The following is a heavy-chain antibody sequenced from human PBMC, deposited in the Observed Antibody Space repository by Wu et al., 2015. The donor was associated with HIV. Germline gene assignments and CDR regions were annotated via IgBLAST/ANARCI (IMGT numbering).Heavy chain of an antibody. V-gene: IGHV1-2*02. J-gene: IGHJ3*02. CDR3: ARVLVVAAAGTGKDAFDI. D-gene: IGHD6-13*01. CDR2: INPNSGGT. Sequence: QVQLVQSGAEVKKPGASVKVSCKASGYTFTGYYMHWVRQAPGQGLEWMGWINPNSGGTNYAQKFQGRVTMTRDTSISTAYMELSRLRSDDTAVYYCARVLVVAAAGTGKDAFDIWGQGTMVTVSS. CDR1: GYTFTGYY.